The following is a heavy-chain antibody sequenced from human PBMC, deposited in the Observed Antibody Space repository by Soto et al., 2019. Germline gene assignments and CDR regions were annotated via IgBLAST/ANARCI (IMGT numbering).Heavy chain of an antibody. V-gene: IGHV3-21*01. J-gene: IGHJ6*02. D-gene: IGHD2-15*01. CDR2: ISSSGYI. Sequence: GWSLRLSCAASGFNVNSYTINWVRQAPGKRLEWLSSISSSGYIFSTDSVRGRFTISRDNAKNSVYLQINSLRAEDTAVYFCARDCSGGSCYPGMDVWGQGTTVTVSS. CDR1: GFNVNSYT. CDR3: ARDCSGGSCYPGMDV.